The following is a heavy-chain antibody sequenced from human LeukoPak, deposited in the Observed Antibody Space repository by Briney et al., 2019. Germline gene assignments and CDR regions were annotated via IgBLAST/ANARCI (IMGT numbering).Heavy chain of an antibody. D-gene: IGHD4-23*01. CDR3: ARERTTVVTHYFDY. CDR1: GGSISSYY. Sequence: SETLSLTCTVSGGSISSYYWSWIRQPPGKGLEWIGYIYYSGSTNYNPSLKSRVTISVDTSKNQFSLKLSSVTAADTAVYYCARERTTVVTHYFDYWGQGTLVTVSS. CDR2: IYYSGST. J-gene: IGHJ4*02. V-gene: IGHV4-59*01.